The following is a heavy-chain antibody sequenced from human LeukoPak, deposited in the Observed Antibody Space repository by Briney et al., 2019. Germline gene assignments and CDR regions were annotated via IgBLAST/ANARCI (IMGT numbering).Heavy chain of an antibody. V-gene: IGHV4-59*01. CDR3: ARGRYSAGDNWFDP. J-gene: IGHJ5*02. Sequence: TSETLSLTCTVSGGSITSSYWSWIRQTPGKGLEWIGHIHYTGSTNYNPSLKSRVTMLIETSKNRFSQKLSSVPAADTAVYYCARGRYSAGDNWFDPWGEGTLVTVSS. CDR2: IHYTGST. CDR1: GGSITSSY. D-gene: IGHD3-9*01.